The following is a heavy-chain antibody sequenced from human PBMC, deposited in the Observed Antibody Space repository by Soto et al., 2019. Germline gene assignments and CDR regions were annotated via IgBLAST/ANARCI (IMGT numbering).Heavy chain of an antibody. Sequence: PSETLSLTCAVYGGSFSGYYWSWIRQPPGKGLEWIGDINHSGSTNYNPSLKSRVTISVNTSNNQFSLKLSYVTAADTAAYYYAGRASMVRGFIVYWGQGTLVTVSS. V-gene: IGHV4-34*01. CDR2: INHSGST. CDR1: GGSFSGYY. J-gene: IGHJ4*02. CDR3: AGRASMVRGFIVY. D-gene: IGHD3-10*01.